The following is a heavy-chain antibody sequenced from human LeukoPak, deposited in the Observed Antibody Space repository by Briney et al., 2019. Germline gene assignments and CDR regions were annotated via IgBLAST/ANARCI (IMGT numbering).Heavy chain of an antibody. J-gene: IGHJ6*03. CDR2: ISFDGVNT. V-gene: IGHV3-30*04. Sequence: GGSLRLSCAASGFTFSTYAIHWVRQAPGRGLEWVAVISFDGVNTFYADSVKGRFTISRDNSNNTVYLQMNNLRPEDTAVFYCARGQGYESYYYMDVWGKGTTVSVSS. CDR3: ARGQGYESYYYMDV. D-gene: IGHD2-2*01. CDR1: GFTFSTYA.